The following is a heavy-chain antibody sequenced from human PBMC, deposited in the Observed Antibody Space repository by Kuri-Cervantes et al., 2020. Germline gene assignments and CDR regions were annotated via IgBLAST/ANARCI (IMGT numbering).Heavy chain of an antibody. CDR1: GFTFSSYA. J-gene: IGHJ6*02. CDR3: ARTYYDFWSGYYTSDYYYGMDV. D-gene: IGHD3-3*01. CDR2: ISGSGGST. V-gene: IGHV3-23*01. Sequence: GESLKISCAASGFTFSSYAMSWVRQAPGKGLEWVSAISGSGGSTYYADSVKGRFTISRDNSKNSLYPQMNSLRAEDTAVYYCARTYYDFWSGYYTSDYYYGMDVWGQGTTVTVSS.